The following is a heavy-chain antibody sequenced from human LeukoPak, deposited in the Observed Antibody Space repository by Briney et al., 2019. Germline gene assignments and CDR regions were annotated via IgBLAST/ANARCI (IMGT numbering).Heavy chain of an antibody. J-gene: IGHJ3*02. CDR1: GGSISSYY. CDR3: ARERSEWLQPHGAFDI. CDR2: IYYSGST. D-gene: IGHD5-24*01. V-gene: IGHV4-59*01. Sequence: SETLSLTCTVSGGSISSYYWSWIRQPPGKGLEWIGYIYYSGSTNYNPSLKSRVTISVDTSKNQFSLKLSSVTAADTAVYYCARERSEWLQPHGAFDIWGQGTMVTVSS.